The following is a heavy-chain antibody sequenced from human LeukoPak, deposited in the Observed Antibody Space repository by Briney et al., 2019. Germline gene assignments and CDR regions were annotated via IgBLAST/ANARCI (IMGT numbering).Heavy chain of an antibody. CDR2: INSSGGNT. CDR1: GYTFTTYQ. D-gene: IGHD5-12*01. Sequence: ASVKVSCKASGYTFTTYQMHWVRQAPGQGLEWMGIINSSGGNTAYAQKFQGRVTMTRDTSTSTVYMELSSLRSEDTAVYYCAGGRGHSYKFDYWGQGTLVTVSS. V-gene: IGHV1-46*01. J-gene: IGHJ4*02. CDR3: AGGRGHSYKFDY.